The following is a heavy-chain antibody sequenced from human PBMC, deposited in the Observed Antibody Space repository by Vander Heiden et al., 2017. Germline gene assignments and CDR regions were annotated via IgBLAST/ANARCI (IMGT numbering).Heavy chain of an antibody. CDR2: ISYDGSNK. CDR3: AKERGITMVRGSFDY. CDR1: GFTFSSYG. Sequence: QVQLVESGGGVVQPGRSLRLPCAASGFTFSSYGMHWVRQAPGKGLEWVAVISYDGSNKYYADSVKGRFTISRDNSKNTLYLQMNSLRAEDTAVYYCAKERGITMVRGSFDYWGQGTLVTVSS. V-gene: IGHV3-30*18. D-gene: IGHD3-10*01. J-gene: IGHJ4*02.